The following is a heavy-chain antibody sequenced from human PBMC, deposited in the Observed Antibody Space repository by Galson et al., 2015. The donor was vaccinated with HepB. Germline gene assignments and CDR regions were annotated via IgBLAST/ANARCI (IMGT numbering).Heavy chain of an antibody. CDR2: ISHAGTNR. D-gene: IGHD3-10*01. CDR1: GFTFSSYS. Sequence: SLRLSCAASGFTFSSYSMHWVRQAPGKGLEWVAVISHAGTNRYYADSVKGRFTISRDNSKNTLYLQMNSLRAEDTAIYYCAKDLPWARTYNSGTYYSGSFAFDTWGQGTMVTVSS. V-gene: IGHV3-30*04. J-gene: IGHJ3*02. CDR3: AKDLPWARTYNSGTYYSGSFAFDT.